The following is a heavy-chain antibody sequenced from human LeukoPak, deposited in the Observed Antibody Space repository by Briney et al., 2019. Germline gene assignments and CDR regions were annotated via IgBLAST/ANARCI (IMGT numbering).Heavy chain of an antibody. D-gene: IGHD4-17*01. CDR3: ARVGNVDYGDYSNYFDY. CDR2: IYYSGGT. Sequence: SETLSLTCAVYGGSFSGYYWSWIRQHPGKGLEWIGYIYYSGGTYYNPSLKSRVSISVDTSKNQFSLKLNSMTAADTAVYFCARVGNVDYGDYSNYFDYWGQGTLVTVSS. J-gene: IGHJ4*02. CDR1: GGSFSGYY. V-gene: IGHV4-31*11.